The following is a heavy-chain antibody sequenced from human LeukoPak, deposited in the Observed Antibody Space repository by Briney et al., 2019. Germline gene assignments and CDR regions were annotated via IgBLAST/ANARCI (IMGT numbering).Heavy chain of an antibody. D-gene: IGHD3-22*01. J-gene: IGHJ4*02. Sequence: VASVKVSCKASGYTFTSYAMNWVRQAPGQGLEWMGWINTNTGNPTYAQGFTGRFVFSLDTSVSTAYLQISSLKAEDTAVYYCARTYYYDSSGYYPGEDFDYWGQGTLVTVSS. CDR2: INTNTGNP. V-gene: IGHV7-4-1*02. CDR1: GYTFTSYA. CDR3: ARTYYYDSSGYYPGEDFDY.